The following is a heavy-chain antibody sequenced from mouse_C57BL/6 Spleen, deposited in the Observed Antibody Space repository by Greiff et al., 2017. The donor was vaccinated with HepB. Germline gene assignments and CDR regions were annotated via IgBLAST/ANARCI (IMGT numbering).Heavy chain of an antibody. CDR3: ARRGTGSFFAY. Sequence: VQLQQSGAELVKPGASVKLSCKASGYTFTSYWMQWVKQRPGQGLEWIGEIDPSDSYTNYNQKFKGKATLTVDTSSSTAYMQLSSLTSEDSAVYYCARRGTGSFFAYWGQGTLVTVSA. J-gene: IGHJ3*01. V-gene: IGHV1-50*01. CDR2: IDPSDSYT. D-gene: IGHD4-1*01. CDR1: GYTFTSYW.